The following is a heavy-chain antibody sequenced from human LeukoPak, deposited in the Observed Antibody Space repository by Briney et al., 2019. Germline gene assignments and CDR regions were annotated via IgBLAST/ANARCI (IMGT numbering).Heavy chain of an antibody. CDR3: AKVTGSTNY. D-gene: IGHD1-1*01. V-gene: IGHV3-23*01. CDR2: ISGRDEST. Sequence: SGGSLRLSCAVSGLTFSNQALSWVRQAPGKGLEWVSAISGRDESTYYADSVKGRFTISRDNSKSTLYLQMSSLRAEDTAVYHCAKVTGSTNYWGQGTLVTVSS. CDR1: GLTFSNQA. J-gene: IGHJ4*02.